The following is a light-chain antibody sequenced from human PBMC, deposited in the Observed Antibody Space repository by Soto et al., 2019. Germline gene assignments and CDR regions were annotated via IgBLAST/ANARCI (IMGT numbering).Light chain of an antibody. CDR2: AAS. J-gene: IGKJ3*01. CDR1: QSISTY. Sequence: DIQMTQSPSSLSASGGDRVTVTCRASQSISTYVNWYQHKPGKAPKVVIYAASTLPSGVPSRFSGSGSGTDFTLTISSLQPEDVATYYCQHCDYLPIFGPGTTVDFK. CDR3: QHCDYLPI. V-gene: IGKV1-39*01.